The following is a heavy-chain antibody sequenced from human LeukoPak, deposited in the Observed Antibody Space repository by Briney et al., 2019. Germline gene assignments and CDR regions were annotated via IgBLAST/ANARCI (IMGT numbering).Heavy chain of an antibody. D-gene: IGHD6-13*01. J-gene: IGHJ4*02. V-gene: IGHV5-51*01. Sequence: PGESLKISCKGSGYSFTSYWIGWVRQMPGKGLEWMGIIYPGDSDTRYSPSFQGQVTISADKSISTAYLQWSSLKASDTAMYYCARPQSAPYSSSWYAFDYWGQGTLVTVSS. CDR2: IYPGDSDT. CDR3: ARPQSAPYSSSWYAFDY. CDR1: GYSFTSYW.